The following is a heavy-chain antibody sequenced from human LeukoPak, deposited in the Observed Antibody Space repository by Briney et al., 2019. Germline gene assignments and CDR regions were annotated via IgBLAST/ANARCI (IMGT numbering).Heavy chain of an antibody. CDR3: ARDRYYYDSSGYYYEGAFDI. CDR2: ISYDGSNK. Sequence: GGSLRLSCAASGFTSSSYAMHWVRQAPGKGLEWVAVISYDGSNKYYADSVKGRFTISRDNSKNTLYLQMNSLRAEDTAVYYCARDRYYYDSSGYYYEGAFDIWGQGTMVTVSS. V-gene: IGHV3-30-3*01. CDR1: GFTSSSYA. D-gene: IGHD3-22*01. J-gene: IGHJ3*02.